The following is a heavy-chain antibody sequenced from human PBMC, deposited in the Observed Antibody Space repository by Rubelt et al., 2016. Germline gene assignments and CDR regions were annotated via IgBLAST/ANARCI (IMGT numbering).Heavy chain of an antibody. Sequence: QVQLVQSGAEVKKPGASVKVSCKASGYTFTSYGISWVRQAPGQGLEWLGWISAYNGNTHYAPKTQGGGPTPTTEAPSTAALGVGSLRCADPAVEYCWADVRPCLRYSWGFPLDYWGQGTLVTVSS. J-gene: IGHJ4*02. CDR1: GYTFTSYG. CDR2: ISAYNGNT. D-gene: IGHD6-19*01. V-gene: IGHV1-18*01. CDR3: WADVRPCLRYSWGFPLDY.